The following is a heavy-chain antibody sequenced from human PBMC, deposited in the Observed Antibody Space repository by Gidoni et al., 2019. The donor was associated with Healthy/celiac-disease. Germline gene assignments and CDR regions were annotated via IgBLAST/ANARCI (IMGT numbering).Heavy chain of an antibody. J-gene: IGHJ6*03. CDR2: ST. CDR3: ARQGWCSSTSCYFDYYYYMDV. Sequence: STNYNPSLKSRVTISVDTSKNQFSLKLSSVTAADTAVYYCARQGWCSSTSCYFDYYYYMDVWGKGTTVTVSS. D-gene: IGHD2-2*01. V-gene: IGHV4-61*07.